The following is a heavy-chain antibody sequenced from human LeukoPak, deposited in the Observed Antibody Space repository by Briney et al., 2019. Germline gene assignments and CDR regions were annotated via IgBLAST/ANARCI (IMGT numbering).Heavy chain of an antibody. CDR2: IHDDGIVT. CDR1: GFTFSNYA. J-gene: IGHJ4*02. V-gene: IGHV3-7*01. D-gene: IGHD3-16*01. Sequence: GGSLRLSCAASGFTFSNYAMSWVRQTPEKGLEWVANIHDDGIVTHYVDSVKGRFTISRDNARNSVNLQLNSLRVEDTALYYCARGRGWVDHWGQGTLVTVSS. CDR3: ARGRGWVDH.